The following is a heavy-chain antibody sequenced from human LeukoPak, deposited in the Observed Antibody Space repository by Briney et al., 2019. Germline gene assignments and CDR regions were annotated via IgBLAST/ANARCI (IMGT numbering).Heavy chain of an antibody. D-gene: IGHD6-13*01. Sequence: GGSLRLSCAASGFTFSAFGMHWVRQAPGKGLVWVSQITNDGSSTTYADSVKGRFTISRDNAKNTLYLQMNSLRAEDTAVYYCARELASGDWGQGTLVTVSS. V-gene: IGHV3-74*01. J-gene: IGHJ4*02. CDR2: ITNDGSST. CDR1: GFTFSAFG. CDR3: ARELASGD.